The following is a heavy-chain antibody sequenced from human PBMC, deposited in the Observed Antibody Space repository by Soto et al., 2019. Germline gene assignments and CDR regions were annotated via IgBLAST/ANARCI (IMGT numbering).Heavy chain of an antibody. CDR1: GFTFSSYG. CDR3: ARDRYSGYDLVAYYMDV. D-gene: IGHD5-12*01. J-gene: IGHJ6*03. CDR2: IWYDGSNK. Sequence: GGSLRLSCAASGFTFSSYGMHWVRQAPGKGLEWVAVIWYDGSNKYYADSVKGRFTISRDNSKNTLYLQMNSLRAEDTAVYYCARDRYSGYDLVAYYMDVWGKGTTVTVSS. V-gene: IGHV3-33*01.